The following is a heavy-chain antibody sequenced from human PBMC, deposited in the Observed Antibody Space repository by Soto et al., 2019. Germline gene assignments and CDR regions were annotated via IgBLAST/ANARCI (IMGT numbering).Heavy chain of an antibody. J-gene: IGHJ6*02. CDR2: SSTYNGDA. CDR3: AISGSVPYYYYGLDV. Sequence: QVQLVQSGAEVRKPGASVKVSCKTSGYTFSRSGISWVRQAPGQGLEWKGRSSTYNGDANYAQKLQGRLTMTTDTSTSTAFMELGSLTSDDTAVYYCAISGSVPYYYYGLDVWGQGTTVTVSS. CDR1: GYTFSRSG. D-gene: IGHD1-26*01. V-gene: IGHV1-18*01.